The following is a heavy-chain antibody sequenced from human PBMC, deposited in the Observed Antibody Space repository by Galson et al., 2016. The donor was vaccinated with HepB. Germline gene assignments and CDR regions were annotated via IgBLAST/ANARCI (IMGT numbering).Heavy chain of an antibody. D-gene: IGHD3-9*01. CDR3: AKNDILTGYSAFVY. CDR2: ISYDGSKK. CDR1: GFTFSSYG. Sequence: SLRLSCAASGFTFSSYGMNWVRQAPGKGLEWVAVISYDGSKKYYADSAKGRFTISRDNPKNTLYLQMNSLRAEDTAVYYCAKNDILTGYSAFVYWGQGTLVTVSS. V-gene: IGHV3-30*18. J-gene: IGHJ4*02.